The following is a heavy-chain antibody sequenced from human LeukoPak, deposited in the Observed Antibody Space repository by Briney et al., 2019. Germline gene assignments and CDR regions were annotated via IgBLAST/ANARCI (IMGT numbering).Heavy chain of an antibody. CDR1: GGSFSGYY. D-gene: IGHD2-2*02. V-gene: IGHV4-34*01. CDR3: ARAPVVVVPAAIRGRYNWFDP. CDR2: INHSGST. J-gene: IGHJ5*02. Sequence: PSETLSLTCAVYGGSFSGYYWSWIRQPPGKGLEWIGEINHSGSTNYNPSLKSRVTISVDTSKNQFSLKLSSVTAADTAVYCCARAPVVVVPAAIRGRYNWFDPWGQGTLVTVSS.